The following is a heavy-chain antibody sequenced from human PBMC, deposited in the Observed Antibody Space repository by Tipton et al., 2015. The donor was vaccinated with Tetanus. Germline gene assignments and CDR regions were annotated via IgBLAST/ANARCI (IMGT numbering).Heavy chain of an antibody. J-gene: IGHJ5*01. CDR2: SYAGGNYA. D-gene: IGHD1-26*01. CDR1: GFTFNSYP. CDR3: AKVRGTLRYSFDS. Sequence: SLRLSCTASGFTFNSYPMNWVRQAPGKGLEWVSVSYAGGNYAYYADSVKGRFTTSRDDSKSTLFLHMTSLRVEDTAVYYCAKVRGTLRYSFDSWGQGTLVTVSS. V-gene: IGHV3-23*03.